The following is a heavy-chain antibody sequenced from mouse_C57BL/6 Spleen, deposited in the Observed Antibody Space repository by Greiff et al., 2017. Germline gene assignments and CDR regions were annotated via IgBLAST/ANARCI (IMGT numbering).Heavy chain of an antibody. J-gene: IGHJ2*01. Sequence: EVKLVESGGGLVKPGGSLKLSCAASGFTFSDYGMHWVRQAPEKGLEWVAYISSGSSTIYYADTVKGRFTISRDNAKNTLFLQMTSLRSEDTAMYYCARRYYGTGYFDYWGQGTTLTVSS. CDR2: ISSGSSTI. CDR3: ARRYYGTGYFDY. V-gene: IGHV5-17*01. D-gene: IGHD1-1*01. CDR1: GFTFSDYG.